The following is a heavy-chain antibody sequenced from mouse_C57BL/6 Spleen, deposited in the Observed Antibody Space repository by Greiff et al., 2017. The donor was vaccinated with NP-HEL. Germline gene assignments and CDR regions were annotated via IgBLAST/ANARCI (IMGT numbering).Heavy chain of an antibody. J-gene: IGHJ2*01. Sequence: VHVKQSGPELVKPGASVKISCKASGYSFTGYYMNWVKQSPEKSLEWIGEINPSTGGTTYNQKFKAKATLTVDKSSSTAYMQLKSLTSEDSAVYYCAGLLYSYWGQGTTLTVSS. V-gene: IGHV1-42*01. CDR3: AGLLYSY. D-gene: IGHD2-12*01. CDR2: INPSTGGT. CDR1: GYSFTGYY.